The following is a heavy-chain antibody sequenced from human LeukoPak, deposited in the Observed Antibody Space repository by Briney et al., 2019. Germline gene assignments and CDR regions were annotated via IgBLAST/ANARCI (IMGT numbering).Heavy chain of an antibody. CDR3: AREKYHLDY. Sequence: PSETLSLTCTVSGGSISSYYWSWIRQPPGKGLEWIGYIYYSGSTNYNPSLKSRVTISVDTSKNQFSLKLSSVTAAVTAVYYCAREKYHLDYWGQGTLVTVSS. CDR1: GGSISSYY. D-gene: IGHD2-2*01. V-gene: IGHV4-59*01. J-gene: IGHJ4*02. CDR2: IYYSGST.